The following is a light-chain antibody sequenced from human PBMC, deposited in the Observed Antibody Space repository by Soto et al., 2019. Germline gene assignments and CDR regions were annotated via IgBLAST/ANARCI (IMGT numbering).Light chain of an antibody. CDR3: QKYNSATYEYT. CDR1: QGISNY. J-gene: IGKJ2*01. CDR2: AAS. Sequence: DIQMTQSPSSLSASVGDRVTITCRASQGISNYLAWYQQKPGKVPKLLIYAASTLQSGVPSRFSGSGSGTDFTLTISSLQPEDVATYYCQKYNSATYEYTFGQGIKLEIK. V-gene: IGKV1-27*01.